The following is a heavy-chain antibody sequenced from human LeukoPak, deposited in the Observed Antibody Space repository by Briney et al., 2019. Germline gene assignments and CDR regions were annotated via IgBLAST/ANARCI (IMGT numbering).Heavy chain of an antibody. CDR1: GFTFSSYS. CDR3: ARDLYCSSTSCPLRY. D-gene: IGHD2-2*01. V-gene: IGHV3-21*01. CDR2: ISSSSSYI. Sequence: GGSLRLSCAASGFTFSSYSMNWVRQAPGKGLEWVSSISSSSSYIYYADSVKGRFTISRDNAKNSLYLQMNSLRAEDTAVYYCARDLYCSSTSCPLRYWGQGTLVTVSS. J-gene: IGHJ4*02.